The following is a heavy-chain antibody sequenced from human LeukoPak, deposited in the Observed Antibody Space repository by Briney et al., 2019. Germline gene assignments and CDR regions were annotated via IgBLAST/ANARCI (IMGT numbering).Heavy chain of an antibody. D-gene: IGHD3-22*01. CDR2: IKQDGSEK. CDR1: GFTFSSYW. Sequence: GGSLRLSCAASGFTFSSYWMSWVRQAPGKGLEWVANIKQDGSEKYYVDSVKGRFTISRDNAKNSLYLQMNSLRAEDTAVYYCARDGLPEAYYYDSSGAELDYWGQGTPVTVSS. J-gene: IGHJ4*02. CDR3: ARDGLPEAYYYDSSGAELDY. V-gene: IGHV3-7*01.